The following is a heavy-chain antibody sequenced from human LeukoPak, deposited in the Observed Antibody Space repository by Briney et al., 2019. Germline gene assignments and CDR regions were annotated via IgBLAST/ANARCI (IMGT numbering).Heavy chain of an antibody. CDR1: GFTFDDYA. CDR3: AKSPLADKYSDFDY. J-gene: IGHJ4*02. V-gene: IGHV3-23*01. CDR2: ISGSGGST. D-gene: IGHD4-11*01. Sequence: GGSLRLSCAASGFTFDDYAMHWVRQAPGKGLEWVSAISGSGGSTYYADSVKGRFTISRDNSKNTLYLQMNSLRAEDTAVYYCAKSPLADKYSDFDYWGQGTLVTVSS.